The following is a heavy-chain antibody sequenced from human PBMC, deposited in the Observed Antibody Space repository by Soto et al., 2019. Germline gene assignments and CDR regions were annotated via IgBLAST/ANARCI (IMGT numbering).Heavy chain of an antibody. D-gene: IGHD3-10*01. J-gene: IGHJ6*03. CDR1: GFTVSSNY. V-gene: IGHV3-66*01. CDR2: IYSGGST. Sequence: GGSPRLSCAASGFTVSSNYMSWVRQAPGKGLEWVSVIYSGGSTYYTGSVKGRFTISRDNSKNTLYLQMNSLRAEDTAVYYCARDPPGEHLYYYYYMDVWGKGTTVTVSS. CDR3: ARDPPGEHLYYYYYMDV.